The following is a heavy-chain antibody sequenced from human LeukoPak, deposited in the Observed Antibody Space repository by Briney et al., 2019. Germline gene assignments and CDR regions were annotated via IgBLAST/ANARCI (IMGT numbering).Heavy chain of an antibody. CDR1: ALVFSSFW. J-gene: IGHJ4*02. CDR2: IKQDGSEK. CDR3: ARLADY. Sequence: PGRSLRLSCAASALVFSSFWMSWVRQAPGKGLEWVAIIKQDGSEKYYVDSVKGRFTISRDNAKNSLYLQMNSLRAEDTAVYFCARLADYWGQGTLVTVSS. V-gene: IGHV3-7*01.